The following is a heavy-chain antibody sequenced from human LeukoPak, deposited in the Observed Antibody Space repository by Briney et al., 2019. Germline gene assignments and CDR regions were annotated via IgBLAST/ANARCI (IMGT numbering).Heavy chain of an antibody. CDR3: ARDSTYYYDSSDY. Sequence: GRSLRLSRAASGFTFSSYGMHWVRQAPGKGLEWVAVIWYDGSNKYYADSVKGRFTISRDNAKNSLYLQMNSLRAEDTAVYYCARDSTYYYDSSDYWGQGTLVTVSS. V-gene: IGHV3-33*01. CDR1: GFTFSSYG. J-gene: IGHJ4*02. CDR2: IWYDGSNK. D-gene: IGHD3-22*01.